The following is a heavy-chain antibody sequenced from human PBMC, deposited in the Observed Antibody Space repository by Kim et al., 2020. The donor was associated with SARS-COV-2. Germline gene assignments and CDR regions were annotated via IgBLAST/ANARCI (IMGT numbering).Heavy chain of an antibody. Sequence: ESLKISCATSGYIFTSYWIAWVRQMPGKGLEWMGSIYPGDSETRYSPSFQGQVTISADKSTTTAYLRWNNLKASDTAIYYCANGTTMLRSRFDPWGQGTLVTVSS. J-gene: IGHJ5*02. D-gene: IGHD3-10*02. CDR2: IYPGDSET. CDR3: ANGTTMLRSRFDP. V-gene: IGHV5-51*01. CDR1: GYIFTSYW.